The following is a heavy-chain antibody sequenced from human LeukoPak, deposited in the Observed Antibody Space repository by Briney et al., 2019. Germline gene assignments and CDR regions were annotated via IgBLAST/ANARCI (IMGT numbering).Heavy chain of an antibody. D-gene: IGHD3-10*01. J-gene: IGHJ4*02. V-gene: IGHV3-23*01. CDR3: AKEGRIWFGELFGYYFDY. CDR1: GFTFSSYA. CDR2: ISGSGGST. Sequence: PGGSLRLSCAASGFTFSSYAMSWVRQAPGKGLEWVSAISGSGGSTYYADSVKGRFTISRDNSKNTLYLQMNSLRVEDTAVYYCAKEGRIWFGELFGYYFDYWGQGTLVTVSS.